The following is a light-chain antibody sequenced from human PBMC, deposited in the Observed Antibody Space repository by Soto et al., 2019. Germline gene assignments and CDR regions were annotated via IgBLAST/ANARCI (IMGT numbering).Light chain of an antibody. J-gene: IGKJ4*01. Sequence: DIVLTQFPATLSLSPGERATLSCRASQTVMHSLAWYQQRPGQAPRLLIFDASKRATGVPARFSGSGSGTDFTLTIASLEPEDFAVYYWQQRKNWVTFGGGTKMEI. CDR2: DAS. CDR1: QTVMHS. V-gene: IGKV3-11*01. CDR3: QQRKNWVT.